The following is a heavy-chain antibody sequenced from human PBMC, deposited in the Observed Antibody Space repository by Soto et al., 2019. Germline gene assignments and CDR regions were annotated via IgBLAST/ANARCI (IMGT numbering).Heavy chain of an antibody. CDR3: ARHRPGIVATILAFDI. V-gene: IGHV4-39*01. CDR1: GGSISSSSYY. Sequence: SETLSLTCTVSGGSISSSSYYWGWIRQPPGKGLEWIGSIYYSGSTYYNPSLKSRATKSVDASKNQFSLKLGSVTASDTAVYYCARHRPGIVATILAFDIWGQGTMVT. J-gene: IGHJ3*02. CDR2: IYYSGST. D-gene: IGHD5-12*01.